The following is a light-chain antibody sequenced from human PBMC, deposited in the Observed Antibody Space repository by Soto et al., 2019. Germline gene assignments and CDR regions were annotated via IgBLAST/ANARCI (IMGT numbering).Light chain of an antibody. J-gene: IGLJ1*01. CDR3: QSYDSTPSGYV. Sequence: QSMLTQPPSVSGAPGQRVTISCTGSSSNIGAGYDVHWYQQLPGTAPKLLIYGDTNRPSGVPDRFSGSKSATSASLAITGLQADDEADYYCQSYDSTPSGYVFGTGTKLTVL. V-gene: IGLV1-40*01. CDR2: GDT. CDR1: SSNIGAGYD.